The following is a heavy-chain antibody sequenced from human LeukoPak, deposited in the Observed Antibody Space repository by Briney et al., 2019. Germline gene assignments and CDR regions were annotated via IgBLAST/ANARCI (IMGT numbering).Heavy chain of an antibody. CDR1: GGSIRSYY. J-gene: IGHJ3*02. CDR3: ARYYYDSSGYWGLVAFDI. Sequence: SETLSLTCTVSGGSIRSYYWSWIRQPPGKGLEWIGYIYYSGSTNYNPSLKSRVTISVDTSKNQFSLKLSSVTAADTAVYYCARYYYDSSGYWGLVAFDIWGQGTMVTVSS. D-gene: IGHD3-22*01. V-gene: IGHV4-59*01. CDR2: IYYSGST.